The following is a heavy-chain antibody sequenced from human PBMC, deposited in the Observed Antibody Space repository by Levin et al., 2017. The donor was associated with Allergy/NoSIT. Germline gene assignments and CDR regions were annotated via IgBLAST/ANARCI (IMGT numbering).Heavy chain of an antibody. CDR2: MYSDGSSA. Sequence: LSLTCVASGFPFSTYWMHWVRQAPGKGLLWVSRMYSDGSSAGYADSVKGRFTISRDNAKNTLYLQMDSLRVEDTAVYYCAREKGLSLFPPLDYWGQGTLVTVSP. CDR3: AREKGLSLFPPLDY. V-gene: IGHV3-74*01. J-gene: IGHJ4*02. CDR1: GFPFSTYW. D-gene: IGHD3-16*02.